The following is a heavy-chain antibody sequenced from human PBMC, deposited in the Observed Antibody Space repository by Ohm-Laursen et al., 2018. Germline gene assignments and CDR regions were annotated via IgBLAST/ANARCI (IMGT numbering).Heavy chain of an antibody. CDR2: IYTSGST. D-gene: IGHD3-10*01. J-gene: IGHJ4*02. Sequence: SDTLSLTCTVSGGSISSYYWSWIRQPAGKGLEWIGRIYTSGSTNYNPSLKSRVTMSVDTSKNQFSLKPSSVTAADTAVYYCARDNHYYGSGSYDYWGQGTLVTVSS. CDR3: ARDNHYYGSGSYDY. V-gene: IGHV4-4*07. CDR1: GGSISSYY.